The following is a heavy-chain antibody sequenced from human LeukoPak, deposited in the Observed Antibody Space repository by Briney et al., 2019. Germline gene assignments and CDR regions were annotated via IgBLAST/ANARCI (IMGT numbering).Heavy chain of an antibody. V-gene: IGHV1-46*01. CDR1: GYTFTGYW. Sequence: ASVKVSCKAFGYTFTGYWMHWVRQAPGQGPEWMGVISPSGGSTIYAQKFQGRVTMTRDMSTNTVYMELSNLRSEDTAVYNCARSNMYSTAYSSSWFLDYWGQGTLVTVSS. CDR3: ARSNMYSTAYSSSWFLDY. D-gene: IGHD6-13*01. J-gene: IGHJ4*02. CDR2: ISPSGGST.